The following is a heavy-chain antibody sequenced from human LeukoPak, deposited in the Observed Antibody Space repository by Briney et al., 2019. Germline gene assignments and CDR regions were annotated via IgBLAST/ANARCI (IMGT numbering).Heavy chain of an antibody. V-gene: IGHV3-66*04. J-gene: IGHJ5*02. CDR1: GFTVSSNS. D-gene: IGHD5-18*01. Sequence: GGSLRLSCTVSGFTVSSNSMSWVRQAPGKGLEWVSFIYSDNTHYSDSVKGRFTISRDNSKNTLYLQMNSLRAEDTAVYYCAKQVDTAMGGAWGQGTLVTVSS. CDR3: AKQVDTAMGGA. CDR2: IYSDNT.